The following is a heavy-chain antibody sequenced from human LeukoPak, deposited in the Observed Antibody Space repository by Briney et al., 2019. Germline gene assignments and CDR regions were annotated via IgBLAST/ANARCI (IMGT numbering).Heavy chain of an antibody. J-gene: IGHJ4*02. V-gene: IGHV1-46*01. CDR2: INPTGGST. CDR1: GYTFTSYY. CDR3: ARHIVVVTASYFDY. D-gene: IGHD2-21*02. Sequence: ASVKVSCKASGYTFTSYYMNWVRQAPGQGLEWMGIINPTGGSTSYAQKFQGRVTMTRDTSTSTVYMELSSLRSEDTAVYYCARHIVVVTASYFDYRGQGTLVTVSS.